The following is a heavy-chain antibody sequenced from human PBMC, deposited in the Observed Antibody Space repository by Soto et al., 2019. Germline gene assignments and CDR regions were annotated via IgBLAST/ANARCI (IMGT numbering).Heavy chain of an antibody. Sequence: SDTLSLTCAFHCSSFLGSYWSWIVPPPWPGLEWIGEINHSGSTNYNPSLKSRVTISVDTSKNQFSLKLSSVTAADTAVYYCARGIWFGEFRDGGKYYYYYYGMDVWGQGTTVS. D-gene: IGHD3-10*01. CDR2: INHSGST. J-gene: IGHJ6*02. CDR3: ARGIWFGEFRDGGKYYYYYYGMDV. V-gene: IGHV4-34*01. CDR1: CSSFLGSY.